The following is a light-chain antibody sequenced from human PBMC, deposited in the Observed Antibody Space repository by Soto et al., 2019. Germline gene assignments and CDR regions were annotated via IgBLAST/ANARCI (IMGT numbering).Light chain of an antibody. CDR1: QDIHSR. V-gene: IGKV1-12*01. CDR3: LQVKSFPRT. CDR2: AAS. J-gene: IGKJ1*01. Sequence: DIQMTQSPSSVSASVGDTVTITCRSSQDIHSRLAWFQQKPGRAPKYLIQAASILQSGFPSRFAGSGSGTDFTLTINTLQPEDFATYYCLQVKSFPRTFGQGTKLDIK.